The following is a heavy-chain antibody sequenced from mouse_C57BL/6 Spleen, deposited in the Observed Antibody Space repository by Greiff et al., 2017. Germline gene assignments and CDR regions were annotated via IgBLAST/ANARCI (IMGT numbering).Heavy chain of an antibody. J-gene: IGHJ1*03. Sequence: QVQLQQSGAELVRPGTSVKVSCKASGYAFTNYLIEWVKQRPGQGLEWIGVINPGSGGTNYNEKFKGKATLTADKSSSTAYMQLRSLTSEDSAVYFCVLGGNYEYFDVRGTGTTVTVSS. D-gene: IGHD2-1*01. CDR3: VLGGNYEYFDV. CDR2: INPGSGGT. V-gene: IGHV1-54*01. CDR1: GYAFTNYL.